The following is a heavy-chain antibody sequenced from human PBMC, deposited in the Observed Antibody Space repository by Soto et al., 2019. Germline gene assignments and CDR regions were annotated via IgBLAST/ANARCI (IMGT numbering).Heavy chain of an antibody. Sequence: DVQLLESGGGLVQPGGSLRLSCAASGFSFNKYAMTWVRQAPGKGLEWVSSIPYSGGSTYYADSVKGRFTISRDNSKNTVYLQMNSLRADDTALYSCAKDLPGEVLPPCFDSWGQGTLVTVSS. J-gene: IGHJ5*01. D-gene: IGHD1-26*01. V-gene: IGHV3-23*01. CDR2: IPYSGGST. CDR1: GFSFNKYA. CDR3: AKDLPGEVLPPCFDS.